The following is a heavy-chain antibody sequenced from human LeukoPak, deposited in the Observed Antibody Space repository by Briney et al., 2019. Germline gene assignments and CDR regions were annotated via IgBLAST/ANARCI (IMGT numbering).Heavy chain of an antibody. D-gene: IGHD2-15*01. Sequence: PGGSLRLSCAASGFTFDDYAMHWVRQAPGKGLEWVSLISGDGGSTYYADSVKGRFTIARDNSKNSLYLQMNSLRTEDTALYYCSREGLSDYFDYWGQGTLVTVSS. J-gene: IGHJ4*02. CDR3: SREGLSDYFDY. CDR1: GFTFDDYA. CDR2: ISGDGGST. V-gene: IGHV3-43*02.